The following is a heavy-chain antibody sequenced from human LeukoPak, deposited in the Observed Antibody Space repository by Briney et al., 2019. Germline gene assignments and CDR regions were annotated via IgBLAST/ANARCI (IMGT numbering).Heavy chain of an antibody. CDR1: GYTFTSYY. CDR2: INPSGGST. D-gene: IGHD5-24*01. CDR3: ARDNRGRDGYIG. J-gene: IGHJ4*02. V-gene: IGHV1-46*01. Sequence: ASAKVSCKASGYTFTSYYMHWVRQAPGQGLEWMGIINPSGGSTSYAQKFQGRVTMTRDTSTSTVYMELSSLRSEDTAVYYCARDNRGRDGYIGWGQGTLVTVSS.